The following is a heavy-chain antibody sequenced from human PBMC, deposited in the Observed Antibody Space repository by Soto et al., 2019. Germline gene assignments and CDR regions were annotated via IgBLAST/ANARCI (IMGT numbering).Heavy chain of an antibody. D-gene: IGHD2-8*01. Sequence: PSETLSLTYTVSGTSISSYYWSWIRQPPGKGLEWIANIHYSGTTNYNPSLASRVTLPVDTSKSQFSLKMTSVTAADRAMYFCARYNSYAIDYWGRGTLVTVSS. CDR3: ARYNSYAIDY. J-gene: IGHJ4*02. V-gene: IGHV4-59*01. CDR1: GTSISSYY. CDR2: IHYSGTT.